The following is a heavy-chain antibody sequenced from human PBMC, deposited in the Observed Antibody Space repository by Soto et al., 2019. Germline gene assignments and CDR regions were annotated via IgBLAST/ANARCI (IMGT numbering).Heavy chain of an antibody. J-gene: IGHJ4*02. CDR2: IHGTRSII. Sequence: EVQLVESGGGLVQPGGSLKLSCAVSGFTFSSHAMNWVRQSPGKGLEWVAYIHGTRSIIYYADSVKGRFTISRDNAKNSLYLQMDSRRDGDTALCYCARDDGNADYDYWGQGTLVTGSS. V-gene: IGHV3-48*02. CDR3: ARDDGNADYDY. CDR1: GFTFSSHA. D-gene: IGHD3-16*01.